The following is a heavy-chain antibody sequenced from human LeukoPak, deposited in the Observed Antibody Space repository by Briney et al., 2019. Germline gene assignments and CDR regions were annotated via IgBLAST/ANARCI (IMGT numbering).Heavy chain of an antibody. CDR1: GGSIRSSSHY. V-gene: IGHV4-39*01. J-gene: IGHJ6*03. Sequence: SETLSLTCTVSGGSIRSSSHYWGWIRQPPGKGLEWIGSIYYSGSTYYNPSLKSRVTISVDTSKNKFSLKLSYVTAADTAVYYCARLPPRTYYYYYYMDVWGKGTTVTISS. CDR2: IYYSGST. CDR3: ARLPPRTYYYYYYMDV.